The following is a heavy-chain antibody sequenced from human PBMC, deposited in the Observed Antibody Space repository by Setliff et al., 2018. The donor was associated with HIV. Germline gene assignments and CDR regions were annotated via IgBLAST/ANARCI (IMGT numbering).Heavy chain of an antibody. Sequence: ASVKVSCKVSGDTLTELSRHWVRQTPGKGLEWMGGYDPEDGGVIYAQDFQGKVIMTEDTSTNTAYMEVSSLRSDDTAIYYCATNSLYNGVFEAWGQGTMVTVSS. CDR1: GDTLTELS. CDR2: YDPEDGGV. CDR3: ATNSLYNGVFEA. D-gene: IGHD3-3*01. V-gene: IGHV1-24*01. J-gene: IGHJ3*01.